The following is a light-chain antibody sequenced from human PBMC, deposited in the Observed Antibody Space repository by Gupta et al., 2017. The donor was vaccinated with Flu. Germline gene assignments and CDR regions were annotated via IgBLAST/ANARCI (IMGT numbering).Light chain of an antibody. CDR2: KDS. J-gene: IGLJ3*02. Sequence: ALGHTARLTCGGNNIVNNNAHWYQQKPGQAPVMIIYKDSNGPCWIPGRFSGSNSGNTATLTVSRAQAGDEADYYRQVWDSSSAVFGGGTKLTVL. CDR1: NIVNNN. V-gene: IGLV3-9*01. CDR3: QVWDSSSAV.